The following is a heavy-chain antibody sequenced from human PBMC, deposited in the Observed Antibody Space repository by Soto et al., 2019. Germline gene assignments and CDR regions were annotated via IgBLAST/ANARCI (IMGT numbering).Heavy chain of an antibody. CDR2: IYYSGST. J-gene: IGHJ6*02. Sequence: SETLSLTCTVSGGSISSGDYYWSWIRQPPGKGLERIGYIYYSGSTYYNPSLKSRVTISVDTSKNQFSLKLSSVTAADTAVYYCASGGGYYDFWSGYRPYGMDVWGQGTTVTVSS. D-gene: IGHD3-3*01. V-gene: IGHV4-30-4*01. CDR3: ASGGGYYDFWSGYRPYGMDV. CDR1: GGSISSGDYY.